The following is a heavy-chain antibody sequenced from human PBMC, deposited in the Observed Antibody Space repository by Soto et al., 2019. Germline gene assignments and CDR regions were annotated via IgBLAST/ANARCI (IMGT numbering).Heavy chain of an antibody. J-gene: IGHJ5*02. V-gene: IGHV3-30*18. CDR1: GFDFNTYG. CDR2: ISFDGGSQ. CDR3: AKDSSVTASGSGGWFDP. Sequence: QVQLVESGGGVVQPGRSLRLSCAASGFDFNTYGLHWVRQAPGKGLEWVAAISFDGGSQYYADSVKGRFTISRDKSKSTLYLQINSLGAEDTATYFCAKDSSVTASGSGGWFDPWGPGTLVIVSS. D-gene: IGHD1-26*01.